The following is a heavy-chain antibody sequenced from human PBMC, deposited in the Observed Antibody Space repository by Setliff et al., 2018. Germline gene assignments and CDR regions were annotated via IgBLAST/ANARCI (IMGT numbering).Heavy chain of an antibody. J-gene: IGHJ1*01. V-gene: IGHV4-31*03. CDR1: GDSIGRGGYY. Sequence: SETLSLTCSVSGDSIGRGGYYWSWIRQQPGKGLEWIASIYYSGSTYYNPSLKSRVSISVDTSKNQLSLTLSSVTAADTAVYYCVREGYSEYFQDWGRGTLVTVSS. CDR3: VREGYSEYFQD. CDR2: IYYSGST. D-gene: IGHD1-1*01.